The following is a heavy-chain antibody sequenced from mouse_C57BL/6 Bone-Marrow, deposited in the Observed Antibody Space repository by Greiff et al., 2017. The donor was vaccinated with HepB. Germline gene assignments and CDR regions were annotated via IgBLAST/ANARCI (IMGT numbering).Heavy chain of an antibody. V-gene: IGHV3-6*01. D-gene: IGHD2-4*01. CDR1: GYSITSGYY. CDR3: AREGDYDFAY. Sequence: ESGPGLVKPSQSLSLTCSVTGYSITSGYYWNWIRQFPGNKLEWMGYISYDGSNNYNPSLKNRISITRDTSKNQFFLKLNSVTTEDTATYYYAREGDYDFAYWGQGTLVTVSA. J-gene: IGHJ3*01. CDR2: ISYDGSN.